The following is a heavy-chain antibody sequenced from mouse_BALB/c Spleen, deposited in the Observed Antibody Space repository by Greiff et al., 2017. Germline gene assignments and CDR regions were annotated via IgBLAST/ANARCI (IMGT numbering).Heavy chain of an antibody. Sequence: EVQLQQPGAELVKPGASVKLSCKASGYTFTSYWMHWVKQRPGQGLEWIGWIDPENGNTIYDPKFQGKASITADTSSNTAYLQLSSLTSEDTAVYYCARGGGYFDYWGQGTTLTVSS. CDR1: GYTFTSYW. V-gene: IGHV14-1*02. CDR2: IDPENGNT. J-gene: IGHJ2*01. CDR3: ARGGGYFDY.